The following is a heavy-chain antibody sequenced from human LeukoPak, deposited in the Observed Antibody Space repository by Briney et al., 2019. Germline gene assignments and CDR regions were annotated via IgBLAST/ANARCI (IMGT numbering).Heavy chain of an antibody. Sequence: GGSLRLSCAASGFTFSSYGMHWVRQAPGKGLEWVPVISYDGSNKYYADSVKGRFTISRDNSKNTLYLQMNSLRAEDTAVYYCAKDLYSSSCYGSDYYYGMDVWGQGTTVTVSS. CDR1: GFTFSSYG. V-gene: IGHV3-30*18. CDR2: ISYDGSNK. D-gene: IGHD6-13*01. J-gene: IGHJ6*02. CDR3: AKDLYSSSCYGSDYYYGMDV.